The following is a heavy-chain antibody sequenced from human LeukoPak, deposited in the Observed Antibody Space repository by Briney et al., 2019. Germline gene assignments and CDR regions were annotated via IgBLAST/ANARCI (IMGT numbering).Heavy chain of an antibody. CDR3: ARDYCSSTSCSENYYYMDV. D-gene: IGHD2-2*01. CDR2: INPSGGST. J-gene: IGHJ6*03. CDR1: EYTFTGYY. Sequence: ASVKVSCKASEYTFTGYYMHWVRQAPGQGLEWMGIINPSGGSTSYAQKFQGRVTMTRDMSTSTVYMELSSLRSEDTAVYYCARDYCSSTSCSENYYYMDVWGKGTTVTVSS. V-gene: IGHV1-46*01.